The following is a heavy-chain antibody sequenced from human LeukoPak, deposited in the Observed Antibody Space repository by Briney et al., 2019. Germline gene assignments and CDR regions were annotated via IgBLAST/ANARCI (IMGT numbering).Heavy chain of an antibody. V-gene: IGHV3-33*06. CDR1: GFTFRNYA. CDR2: ISYDGSDK. Sequence: GGSLRLSCATSGFTFRNYAMHWVRQAPGKGLEWEAVISYDGSDKYYVDSVKGRFTISRDNSRNTLYLQMNSLSADDTAVYYCAKDTGGTSFSNWFDPWGPGTLVTVSS. J-gene: IGHJ5*02. CDR3: AKDTGGTSFSNWFDP. D-gene: IGHD2-8*02.